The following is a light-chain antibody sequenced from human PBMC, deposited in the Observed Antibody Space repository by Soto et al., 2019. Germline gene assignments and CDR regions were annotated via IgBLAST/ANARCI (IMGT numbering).Light chain of an antibody. V-gene: IGKV2-28*01. CDR2: LGS. J-gene: IGKJ5*01. Sequence: DIVMTQSPLSLPVTPGEPASISCRSSHSLLHSNGYNYLDWYLQKPGQSPQLLISLGSTRASGVPDRFSGSGSGTDFTLKISRVEADDVGVYYCFQGLQTPPITFGQGTRLEIK. CDR1: HSLLHSNGYNY. CDR3: FQGLQTPPIT.